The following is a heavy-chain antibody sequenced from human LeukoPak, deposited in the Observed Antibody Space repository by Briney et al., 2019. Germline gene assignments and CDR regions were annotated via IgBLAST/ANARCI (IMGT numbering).Heavy chain of an antibody. Sequence: SSETLFLTCTVSGGSISSYYWSWIRQPPGKGLEWIGYIYYSGSTNYNPSLKSRVTISVDTSKNQFSLKLSSVTAADTAVYYCARGIEDTAMVEHWGQGTLVTVSS. CDR2: IYYSGST. V-gene: IGHV4-59*12. CDR1: GGSISSYY. D-gene: IGHD5-18*01. CDR3: ARGIEDTAMVEH. J-gene: IGHJ5*02.